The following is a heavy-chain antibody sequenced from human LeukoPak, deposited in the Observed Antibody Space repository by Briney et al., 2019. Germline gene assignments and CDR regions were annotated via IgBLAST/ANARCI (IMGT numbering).Heavy chain of an antibody. Sequence: SETLSLTCSVSVVSMNGYYWSWLRQSAGNRLEWFGHVDSSGNTNYNPSLESRVTMSVDTSKKQFSLKLTSVTAADMAVYFCARQFLVGSTFHAFDLWGQGTRVTVSS. CDR1: VVSMNGYY. D-gene: IGHD1-26*01. V-gene: IGHV4-4*07. CDR2: VDSSGNT. CDR3: ARQFLVGSTFHAFDL. J-gene: IGHJ3*01.